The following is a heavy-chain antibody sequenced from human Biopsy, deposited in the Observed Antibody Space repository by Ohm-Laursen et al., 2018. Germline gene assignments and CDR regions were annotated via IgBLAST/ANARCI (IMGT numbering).Heavy chain of an antibody. V-gene: IGHV4-34*08. D-gene: IGHD1-1*01. CDR1: GKTFSDYQ. CDR3: GNEVHGRDY. Sequence: SQTLSLTWAVFGKTFSDYQWSWIRQPPGKGLEWIGQINQAGITNYNPSLKSRVSISADASKYEFSLRLTSVTAADTAVYLCGNEVHGRDYWGLGAQVTVSS. CDR2: INQAGIT. J-gene: IGHJ4*02.